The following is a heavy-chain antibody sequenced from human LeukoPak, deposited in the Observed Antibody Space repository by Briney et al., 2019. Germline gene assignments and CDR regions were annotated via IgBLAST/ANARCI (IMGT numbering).Heavy chain of an antibody. CDR1: GYTFTGYY. CDR3: ARDSDDSWSGYTHY. V-gene: IGHV1-2*02. Sequence: ASVKVSCKASGYTFTGYYMHWVRQAPGQGLEWMGWINPNSGGTNYAQKFQGRVTMTRDTSISTAYMELSRLRSDDTAVYYCARDSDDSWSGYTHYWGQGTLVTVSS. D-gene: IGHD3-3*01. CDR2: INPNSGGT. J-gene: IGHJ4*02.